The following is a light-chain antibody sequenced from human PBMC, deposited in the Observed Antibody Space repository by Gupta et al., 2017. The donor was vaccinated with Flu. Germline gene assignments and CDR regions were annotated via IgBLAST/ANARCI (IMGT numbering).Light chain of an antibody. CDR3: ATWDDSLSGPVV. Sequence: SNIVTNDVYWYQQLPGTAPKRLIYQNNKRPSEVPDRFAGSKSGTSASLAISGLRSEDEANYFCATWDDSLSGPVVFGGGTKLTVL. V-gene: IGLV1-47*01. J-gene: IGLJ2*01. CDR2: QNN. CDR1: SNIVTND.